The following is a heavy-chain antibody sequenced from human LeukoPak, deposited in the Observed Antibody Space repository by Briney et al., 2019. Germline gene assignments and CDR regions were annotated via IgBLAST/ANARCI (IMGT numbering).Heavy chain of an antibody. CDR2: INHSGST. J-gene: IGHJ4*02. D-gene: IGHD4-17*01. CDR3: AKHEYGDLKDFDY. Sequence: XWSWIRQPPGKGLEWIGEINHSGSTNYNPSLKSRVTISVDTSKNQFSLKLSSVTAADTAVYYCAKHEYGDLKDFDYWGQGTLVTVSS. CDR1: X. V-gene: IGHV4-34*01.